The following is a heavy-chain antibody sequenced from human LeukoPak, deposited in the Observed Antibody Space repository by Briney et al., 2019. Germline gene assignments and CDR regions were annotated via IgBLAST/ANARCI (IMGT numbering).Heavy chain of an antibody. D-gene: IGHD3-10*01. CDR3: ARDDVRNRGFNDY. CDR1: GGSTNTGGYL. J-gene: IGHJ4*02. CDR2: AHHGGTF. Sequence: SETLSLTCTVSGGSTNTGGYLWSWIRQPPGKGLEWIGEAHHGGTFNYNPSLESRVTISLDTSNNQFSLTLRSMTAADTAVYYCARDDVRNRGFNDYWGQGTLVTVSS. V-gene: IGHV4-61*08.